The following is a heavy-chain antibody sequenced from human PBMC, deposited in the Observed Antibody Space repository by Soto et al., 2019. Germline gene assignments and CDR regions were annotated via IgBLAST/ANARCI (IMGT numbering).Heavy chain of an antibody. V-gene: IGHV3-74*01. Sequence: GFLRLSCAGSGFRLNMYWMHWVRQVPGKGPVWVARIYNDGTYADYADSVKGRFTISRDNAKDTLYMQMNDLRAEDSALYHCKRGPRATSAGTSAHWGQGTLVTVS. CDR2: IYNDGTYA. CDR3: KRGPRATSAGTSAH. J-gene: IGHJ4*02. CDR1: GFRLNMYW. D-gene: IGHD6-13*01.